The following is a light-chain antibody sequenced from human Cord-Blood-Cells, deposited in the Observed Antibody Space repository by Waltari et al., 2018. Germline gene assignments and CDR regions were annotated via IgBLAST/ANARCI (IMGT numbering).Light chain of an antibody. CDR2: DVS. Sequence: QSALTQPASVSGSPVQSITISCPGTSSDVGGYNYVSWYQQHPGKAPKLMIYDVSNRPAGVSNRFSGSKSGNTASLTISGLQAEDEADYYCSSYTSSSTVVFGGGTKLTVL. V-gene: IGLV2-14*01. CDR3: SSYTSSSTVV. CDR1: SSDVGGYNY. J-gene: IGLJ2*01.